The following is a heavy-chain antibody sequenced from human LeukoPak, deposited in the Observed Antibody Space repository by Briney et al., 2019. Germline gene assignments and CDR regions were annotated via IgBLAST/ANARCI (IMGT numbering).Heavy chain of an antibody. CDR3: ARGVGSGSPKYGMDV. V-gene: IGHV3-21*01. CDR2: ISSSSSYI. J-gene: IGHJ6*02. D-gene: IGHD1-26*01. Sequence: GGSLRLSCAASGFTFSSYSMNWVRQAPGKGLEWVSSISSSSSYIYYADSVKGRFTISRDNAKNSLYLQMNSLRAEDTAVYYCARGVGSGSPKYGMDVWGQGPRSPSP. CDR1: GFTFSSYS.